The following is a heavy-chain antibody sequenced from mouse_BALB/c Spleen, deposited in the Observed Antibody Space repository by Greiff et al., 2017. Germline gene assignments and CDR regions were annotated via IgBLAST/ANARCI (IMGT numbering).Heavy chain of an antibody. CDR2: INPSTGYT. Sequence: QVQLQQSGAELAKPGASVKMSCKASGYTFTSYWMHWVKQRPGQGLEWIGYINPSTGYTEYNQKFKDKATLTADKSSSTAYMQLSSLTSEDSAVYYCARWAYYGYDGGYWGQGTTLTVSS. J-gene: IGHJ2*01. D-gene: IGHD2-9*01. CDR1: GYTFTSYW. CDR3: ARWAYYGYDGGY. V-gene: IGHV1-7*01.